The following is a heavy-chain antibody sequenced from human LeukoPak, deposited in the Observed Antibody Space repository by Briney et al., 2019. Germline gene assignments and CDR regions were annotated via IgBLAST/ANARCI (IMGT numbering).Heavy chain of an antibody. CDR1: GFTFNAFW. CDR3: ARGLVHDTSGYYSDY. CDR2: INSDGSSI. V-gene: IGHV3-74*01. J-gene: IGHJ4*02. D-gene: IGHD3-22*01. Sequence: SGGSLRLSCAASGFTFNAFWMHWVRQAPGKGLVWVSRINSDGSSIAYADSVKGRFTISRDNAKNTLYLQMNSLKAEGAAVYYCARGLVHDTSGYYSDYWGQGTLVTVSS.